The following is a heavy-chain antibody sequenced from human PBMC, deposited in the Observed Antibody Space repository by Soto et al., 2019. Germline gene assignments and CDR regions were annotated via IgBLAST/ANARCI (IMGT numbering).Heavy chain of an antibody. D-gene: IGHD6-19*01. CDR2: IDPSDSYT. Sequence: GESLKISCKGSGYSFTSYWISWVRQMPGKGLEWMGRIDPSDSYTNYSPSFQGHVTISADKSISTAYLQWSSLKASDTAMYYCARRERAVAGYYYYGMDVWGQGTTVTVSS. V-gene: IGHV5-10-1*01. J-gene: IGHJ6*02. CDR1: GYSFTSYW. CDR3: ARRERAVAGYYYYGMDV.